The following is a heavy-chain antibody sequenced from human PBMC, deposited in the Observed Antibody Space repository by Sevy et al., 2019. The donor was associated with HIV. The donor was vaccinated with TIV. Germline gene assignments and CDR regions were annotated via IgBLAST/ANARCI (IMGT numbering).Heavy chain of an antibody. CDR3: ARERKRYSGYDSGASFDY. V-gene: IGHV1-69*06. CDR2: IIPIFGTA. Sequence: ASVKVSCKASGGTFSSYAISWVRQAPGQGLEWMGGIIPIFGTANYAQKFQGRVTITADKSTSTAYMELSSLRSEDTAVYYCARERKRYSGYDSGASFDYWGRGTLVTVSS. D-gene: IGHD5-12*01. CDR1: GGTFSSYA. J-gene: IGHJ4*02.